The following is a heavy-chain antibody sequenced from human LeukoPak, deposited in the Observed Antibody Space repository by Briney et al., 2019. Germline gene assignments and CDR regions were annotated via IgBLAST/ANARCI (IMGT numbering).Heavy chain of an antibody. CDR2: IYTSGST. V-gene: IGHV4-61*02. Sequence: SETLSLTCSVSGGSISSGNYYWSWIRQPAGKGLEWIGRIYTSGSTNYNPSLKSRVTISVDTSKNQFSLKLSSVTAADTAVYYCARGAYGSGSRSWFDPWGQGTLVTVSS. CDR3: ARGAYGSGSRSWFDP. CDR1: GGSISSGNYY. J-gene: IGHJ5*02. D-gene: IGHD3-10*01.